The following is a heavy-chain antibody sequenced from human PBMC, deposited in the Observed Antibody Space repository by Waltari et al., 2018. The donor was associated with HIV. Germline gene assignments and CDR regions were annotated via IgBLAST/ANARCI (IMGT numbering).Heavy chain of an antibody. CDR2: CEPESRET. V-gene: IGHV1-24*01. CDR1: GYILTELS. D-gene: IGHD6-19*01. Sequence: QVQLVQSGAEVKKPGASVKVSCKVSGYILTELSIHWVRQAPGEGLEWMGGCEPESRETSDAQKFQGRVTMTEDTSTAATDMELSSLRSEDTAVYYCATTRQWLVHSGLDVWGQGTTVTVSS. CDR3: ATTRQWLVHSGLDV. J-gene: IGHJ6*02.